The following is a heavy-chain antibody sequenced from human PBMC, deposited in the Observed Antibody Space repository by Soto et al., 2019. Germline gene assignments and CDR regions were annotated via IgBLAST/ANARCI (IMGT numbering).Heavy chain of an antibody. Sequence: PSETLSLTCTVSGDSISSYYWSWIRQSPGKGLEWIGNIYYSGSTSYNPSLKSRLTVSVDTSKNQFSLKLSSVTAADTAVYYCARDGWRYYAMDVWGQGTTVTVSS. CDR1: GDSISSYY. J-gene: IGHJ6*02. CDR2: IYYSGST. D-gene: IGHD2-2*03. V-gene: IGHV4-59*01. CDR3: ARDGWRYYAMDV.